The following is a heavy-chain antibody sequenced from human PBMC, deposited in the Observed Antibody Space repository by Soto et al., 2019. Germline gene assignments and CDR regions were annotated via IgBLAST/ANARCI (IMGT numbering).Heavy chain of an antibody. CDR3: ATGDREAVDI. CDR1: GFTFDYYW. Sequence: EVQLVESGGGLGQPGESLRLSCAASGFTFDYYWMHCVRQAPGTGLVWVSRIHSDGTSTTDPDPVKGRFTISRDNAKNTQSLQMHRLRAEDTAVSSGATGDREAVDIWGPGTVVNVAS. CDR2: IHSDGTST. V-gene: IGHV3-74*03. J-gene: IGHJ3*02.